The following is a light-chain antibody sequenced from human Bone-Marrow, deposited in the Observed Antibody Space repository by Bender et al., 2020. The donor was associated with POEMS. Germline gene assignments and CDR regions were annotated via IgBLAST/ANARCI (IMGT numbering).Light chain of an antibody. Sequence: SALTQPASVSGSPGQSITISCTGSGNDIGRYNHVSWYRQAPGTAPKLIIYEVTDRPSGVPDRFSGSKSGNTASLTISGLQAEDEADYYGAVWDDSLNGWVFGGGTKLTVL. CDR2: EVT. J-gene: IGLJ3*02. CDR1: GNDIGRYNH. V-gene: IGLV2-18*01. CDR3: AVWDDSLNGWV.